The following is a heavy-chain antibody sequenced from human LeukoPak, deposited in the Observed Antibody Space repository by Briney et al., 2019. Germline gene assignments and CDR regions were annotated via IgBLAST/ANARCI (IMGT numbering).Heavy chain of an antibody. CDR1: GLTFSSYA. V-gene: IGHV3-23*01. J-gene: IGHJ4*02. D-gene: IGHD3-9*01. CDR3: AKDRGLRYFDGFHY. CDR2: ISGTGDNA. Sequence: GGSLRLSCAASGLTFSSYAVSWVRQAPGKGLEWVSAISGTGDNAFYADSVKGRFTISRDNSKNTLYLQMNSLRAEDTAVYYCAKDRGLRYFDGFHYWGQGTLVTVSS.